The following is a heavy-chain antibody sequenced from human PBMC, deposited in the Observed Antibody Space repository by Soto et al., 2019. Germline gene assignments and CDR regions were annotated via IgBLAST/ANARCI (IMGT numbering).Heavy chain of an antibody. V-gene: IGHV4-59*01. D-gene: IGHD1-26*01. CDR2: IYYSGST. Sequence: PXETLTLPCTVSGGSIISYSWSWIRQPPGKGLEWIGYIYYSGSTNYNPSLKSRVTISVDTSKNQFSLKLSSVTAADTAVYYCARVRGSSGSYHFDYWGQGTLVTVSS. J-gene: IGHJ4*02. CDR3: ARVRGSSGSYHFDY. CDR1: GGSIISYS.